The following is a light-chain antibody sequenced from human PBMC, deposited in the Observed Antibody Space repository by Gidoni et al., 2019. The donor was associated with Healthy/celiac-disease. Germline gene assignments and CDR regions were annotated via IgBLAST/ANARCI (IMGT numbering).Light chain of an antibody. CDR3: QQYNSYSWT. CDR1: QSISSW. Sequence: DIQMTKSPSTLSASVGDRVTITCRARQSISSWLAWYQQKPGKAPKLLIYDASSLESGVPSRFSGSGSGTEFTLTISSLQPDGFATYYCQQYNSYSWTFGQGTKVEIK. CDR2: DAS. J-gene: IGKJ1*01. V-gene: IGKV1-5*01.